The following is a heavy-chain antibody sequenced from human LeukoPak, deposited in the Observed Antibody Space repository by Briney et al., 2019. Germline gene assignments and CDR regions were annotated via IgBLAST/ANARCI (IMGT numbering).Heavy chain of an antibody. CDR3: ARATTCSSTSCHEDWFDP. D-gene: IGHD2-2*01. CDR2: IYTGGST. J-gene: IGHJ5*02. CDR1: GGSISNYY. Sequence: SETLSLTCTVSGGSISNYYWSWFRQPAGKGLEWIGRIYTGGSTNYNPSLKSRVTMSIYTTKNQFSLKLSSVTAADTAVYYCARATTCSSTSCHEDWFDPWGQGTLVTVSS. V-gene: IGHV4-4*07.